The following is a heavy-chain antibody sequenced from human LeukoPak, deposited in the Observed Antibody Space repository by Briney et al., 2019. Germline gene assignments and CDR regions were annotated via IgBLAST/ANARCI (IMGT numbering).Heavy chain of an antibody. V-gene: IGHV1-18*01. Sequence: ASVKVSCKASGYTFTSYGISWVRQAPGQGLEWMGWISAYNGNTNYAQKLQGRVTMTTDTSTSTAYMELRSLRSDDTAVYYCARATYYDFWSGQGHSWFDPWGQGTLVTVSS. J-gene: IGHJ5*02. CDR2: ISAYNGNT. CDR3: ARATYYDFWSGQGHSWFDP. D-gene: IGHD3-3*01. CDR1: GYTFTSYG.